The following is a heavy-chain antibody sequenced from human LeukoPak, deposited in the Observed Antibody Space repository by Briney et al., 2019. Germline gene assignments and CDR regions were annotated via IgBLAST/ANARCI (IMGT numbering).Heavy chain of an antibody. CDR3: ARDPIVQAGYYYGMDV. V-gene: IGHV1-2*02. CDR1: GYTFTAYD. CDR2: INPNSGAT. Sequence: GASLRVSCKASGYTFTAYDMHWVRQAPGQGLEWMGWINPNSGATNYAQNFQGRVTMTADTSISTAYLDLSRLRSDDSAVYYCARDPIVQAGYYYGMDVWGQGTTVTVSS. D-gene: IGHD2/OR15-2a*01. J-gene: IGHJ6*02.